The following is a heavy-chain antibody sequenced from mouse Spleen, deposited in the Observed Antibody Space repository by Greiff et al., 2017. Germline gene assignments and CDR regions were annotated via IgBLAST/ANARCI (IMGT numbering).Heavy chain of an antibody. V-gene: IGHV2-9*02. CDR1: GFSLTSYG. J-gene: IGHJ3*01. CDR3: ASPDYGYDAFAY. D-gene: IGHD2-2*01. Sequence: QVQLKESGPGLVAPSQSLPITCTGSGFSLTSYGVPWVRQPPGKGLEWLGVIWAGGSTNYNSALMSRLSISKHNSESQVFLKMNSLQTDDTAMYYCASPDYGYDAFAYWGQGTLVTVSA. CDR2: IWAGGST.